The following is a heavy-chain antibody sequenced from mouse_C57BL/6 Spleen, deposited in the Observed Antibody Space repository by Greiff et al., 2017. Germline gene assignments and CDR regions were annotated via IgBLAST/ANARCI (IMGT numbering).Heavy chain of an antibody. J-gene: IGHJ4*01. CDR3: ARRRYDYDYAMDY. Sequence: QVQLQQSGAELARPGASVKLSCKASGYTFTSYGISWVKQRTGQGLEWIGEIYPRSGNTYYNEKFKGKATLTADKSSSTAYMELRSLTSEDSEVYFCARRRYDYDYAMDYWGQGTSGTVSS. V-gene: IGHV1-81*01. CDR1: GYTFTSYG. D-gene: IGHD2-4*01. CDR2: IYPRSGNT.